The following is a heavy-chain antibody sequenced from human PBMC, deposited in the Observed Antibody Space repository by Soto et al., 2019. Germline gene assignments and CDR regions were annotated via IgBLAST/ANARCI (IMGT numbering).Heavy chain of an antibody. V-gene: IGHV3-48*01. Sequence: EVQLVESGGGLVQPGGSLRLSCTASGFTFSTYYINWVRQAPGKGLEWVSCIDNTGGTIYYADSVTGRFTVSRDNTKNSLYLQMNSLRAEDTAVYYCARYRAYYYMDVWGKGTTVTVSS. CDR2: IDNTGGTI. J-gene: IGHJ6*03. CDR1: GFTFSTYY. CDR3: ARYRAYYYMDV. D-gene: IGHD3-10*01.